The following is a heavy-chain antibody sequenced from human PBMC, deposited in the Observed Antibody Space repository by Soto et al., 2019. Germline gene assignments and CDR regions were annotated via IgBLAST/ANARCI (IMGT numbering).Heavy chain of an antibody. D-gene: IGHD3-3*01. CDR1: GFTFSSYG. CDR3: ARDPDYDFWSGVNYYYGMDV. Sequence: GGSLRLSCAASGFTFSSYGMHWVRQAPGKGLEWAAVIWYDGSNKYYADSVKGRFTISRDNSKNTLYLQMNSLRAEDTAVYYCARDPDYDFWSGVNYYYGMDVWGQGTTVTVYS. J-gene: IGHJ6*02. CDR2: IWYDGSNK. V-gene: IGHV3-33*01.